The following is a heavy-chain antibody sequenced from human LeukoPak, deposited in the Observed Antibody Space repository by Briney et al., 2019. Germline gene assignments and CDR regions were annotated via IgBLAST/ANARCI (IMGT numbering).Heavy chain of an antibody. Sequence: GGSLRLSCAASGFTFSNARMNWVRQAPGKGLEWVGRMKSKVDGGTVDYAAPVKGRFIISRDDSKNTLFLEMNSLKSEDTATYYCTKDPPLTGGFYSAHWGPGTLEIVSS. CDR3: TKDPPLTGGFYSAH. J-gene: IGHJ4*02. CDR2: MKSKVDGGTV. D-gene: IGHD7-27*01. V-gene: IGHV3-15*07. CDR1: GFTFSNAR.